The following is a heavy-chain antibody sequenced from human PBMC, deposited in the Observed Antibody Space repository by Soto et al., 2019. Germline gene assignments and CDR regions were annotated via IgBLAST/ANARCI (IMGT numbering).Heavy chain of an antibody. Sequence: GGALRLSCAASGFTFSSYAMSWVRQAPGKGLEWVSAISGSGGSTYYADSVKGRFTISRDNSKNTLYLQMNSLRAEDTAVYYCAKVRGLVSSNRPHFVYWGQGTVVSVSS. V-gene: IGHV3-23*01. CDR3: AKVRGLVSSNRPHFVY. J-gene: IGHJ4*02. CDR2: ISGSGGST. CDR1: GFTFSSYA. D-gene: IGHD3-3*01.